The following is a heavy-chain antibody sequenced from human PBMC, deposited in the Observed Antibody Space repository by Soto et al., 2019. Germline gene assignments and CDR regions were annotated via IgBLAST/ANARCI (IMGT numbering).Heavy chain of an antibody. Sequence: PGESLKISCNGSGYSFTIYCIGLVLQMPGKGLEWMGIIYPGDSDTRYSPSFQGQVTISADKSISTAYLQWSSLKASDTAMYYCARHADIVVVPAATGLDYWGQGTLVTVSS. J-gene: IGHJ4*02. D-gene: IGHD2-2*01. CDR2: IYPGDSDT. CDR3: ARHADIVVVPAATGLDY. V-gene: IGHV5-51*01. CDR1: GYSFTIYC.